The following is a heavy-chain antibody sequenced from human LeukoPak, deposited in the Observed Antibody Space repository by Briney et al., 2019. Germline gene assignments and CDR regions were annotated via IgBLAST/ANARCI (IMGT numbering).Heavy chain of an antibody. CDR3: ARRMATNPKYYFDY. CDR2: IYYSGST. J-gene: IGHJ4*02. Sequence: PSETLSLTCAVYGGSFSGYYWSWIRQPPGKGLEWIGYIYYSGSTNYNPSLKSRVTISVDTSKNQFSLKLSSVTAADTAVYYCARRMATNPKYYFDYWGQGILVTISS. CDR1: GGSFSGYY. D-gene: IGHD5-24*01. V-gene: IGHV4-59*08.